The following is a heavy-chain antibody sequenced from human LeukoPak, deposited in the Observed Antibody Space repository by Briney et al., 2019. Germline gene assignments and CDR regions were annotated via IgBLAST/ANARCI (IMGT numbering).Heavy chain of an antibody. J-gene: IGHJ4*02. Sequence: GGSLRLSCAASGFTFSSYAMSWVRRAPGKGLEWVSAISGSGGSTYYADSVKGRFTISRDNSKNTLYLQMNSLRAEDTAVYYCAKASRPTQRYYFDYWGQGTLVTVSS. D-gene: IGHD6-25*01. CDR2: ISGSGGST. CDR1: GFTFSSYA. V-gene: IGHV3-23*01. CDR3: AKASRPTQRYYFDY.